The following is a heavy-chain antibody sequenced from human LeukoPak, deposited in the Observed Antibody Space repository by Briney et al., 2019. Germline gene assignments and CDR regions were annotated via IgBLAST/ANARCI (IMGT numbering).Heavy chain of an antibody. Sequence: GVSLRLSCAATGFTFSIYTIIWVRQAPGKGLEWVSSISSASTDIDYADSAKGRFTISRDNAKNSLYLHMNSLRVEDTAVYYCARVCGSGRSGGGCFPDAFDYWGLGTLVTVSS. CDR1: GFTFSIYT. V-gene: IGHV3-21*04. CDR3: ARVCGSGRSGGGCFPDAFDY. CDR2: ISSASTDI. D-gene: IGHD2-15*01. J-gene: IGHJ4*02.